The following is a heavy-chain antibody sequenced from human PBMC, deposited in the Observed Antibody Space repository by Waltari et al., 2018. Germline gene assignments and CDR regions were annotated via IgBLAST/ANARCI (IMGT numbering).Heavy chain of an antibody. V-gene: IGHV4-4*07. CDR2: IYTSGST. J-gene: IGHJ6*03. Sequence: QVQLQESGPGLVNPSETLSLTCTVSGGSISSYYWSWIRQPAGKGLEWIGRIYTSGSTNYNPSLKSRVTMSVDTSKNQFSLKLSSVTAADTAVYYCARDRSGLFYYYYYYMDVWGKGTTVTISS. CDR1: GGSISSYY. CDR3: ARDRSGLFYYYYYYMDV.